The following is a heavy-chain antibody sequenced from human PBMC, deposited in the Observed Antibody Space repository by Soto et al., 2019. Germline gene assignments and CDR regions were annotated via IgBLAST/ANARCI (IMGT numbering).Heavy chain of an antibody. CDR1: GFTFSSYG. Sequence: GRSLRLSWAASGFTFSSYGIHWISQAPGKGLEWVAVISYDGSNKYYADSVKGRFTISGDNSKNTLYLKMNSLRAEDTAVYYCEKDLTGSGWYYCDYWGQGTLVTVSS. J-gene: IGHJ4*02. CDR3: EKDLTGSGWYYCDY. V-gene: IGHV3-30*18. D-gene: IGHD6-19*01. CDR2: ISYDGSNK.